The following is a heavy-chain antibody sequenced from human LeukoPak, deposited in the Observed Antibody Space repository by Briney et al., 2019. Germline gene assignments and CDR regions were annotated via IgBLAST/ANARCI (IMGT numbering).Heavy chain of an antibody. J-gene: IGHJ5*02. CDR3: ARQPLFPHRFDP. V-gene: IGHV3-7*04. CDR1: GFTFSNYW. Sequence: GGSLRLSCAASGFTFSNYWMTWVREAPGKGLEWVANIKHDGGEKYYVDSVKGRFTISRDNAKNSLYLQMNSLRAEDTAVYYCARQPLFPHRFDPWGQGTLVTVSS. CDR2: IKHDGGEK.